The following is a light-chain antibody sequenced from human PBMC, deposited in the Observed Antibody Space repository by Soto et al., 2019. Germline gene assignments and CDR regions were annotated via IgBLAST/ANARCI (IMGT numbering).Light chain of an antibody. CDR2: GAS. CDR1: QSVSGSY. J-gene: IGKJ2*01. V-gene: IGKV3-20*01. CDR3: QQYGSSLYT. Sequence: EIVLTQSPGTLSLSPGERATLSCRASQSVSGSYLAWYKQKPGQAPRLLIYGASSRATGIPDRFSGSGSGTDFTLTISRLEPEVFAVYYCQQYGSSLYTFGQGTKLEIK.